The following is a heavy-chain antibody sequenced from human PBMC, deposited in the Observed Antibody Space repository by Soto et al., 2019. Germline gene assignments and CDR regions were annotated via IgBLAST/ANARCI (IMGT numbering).Heavy chain of an antibody. Sequence: GGSLRLSCAASGFTFSSYAMSWVRQAPGKGLEWVSAISGSGGSTYYTDSVKGRFTISRDNSKNTLYLQMNSLRAEDTAVYYCAKGLTTVTTNYYYYYYYMDVWGKGTTVTVSS. V-gene: IGHV3-23*01. CDR3: AKGLTTVTTNYYYYYYYMDV. D-gene: IGHD4-17*01. CDR1: GFTFSSYA. CDR2: ISGSGGST. J-gene: IGHJ6*03.